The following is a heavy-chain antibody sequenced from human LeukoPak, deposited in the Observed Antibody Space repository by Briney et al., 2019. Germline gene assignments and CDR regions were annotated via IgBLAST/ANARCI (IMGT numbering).Heavy chain of an antibody. J-gene: IGHJ4*02. CDR3: AKVPRYYYDSSGYLGY. V-gene: IGHV3-15*01. D-gene: IGHD3-22*01. CDR1: GFTFTNAW. CDR2: IKSKTDGGTT. Sequence: PGGSLRLSCAASGFTFTNAWMSWVRQAPGKGLEWVGRIKSKTDGGTTDYAAPVKGRFTISRDDSKNTLFLQMNSLKTEDTAVYYCAKVPRYYYDSSGYLGYWGQGTLVTVSS.